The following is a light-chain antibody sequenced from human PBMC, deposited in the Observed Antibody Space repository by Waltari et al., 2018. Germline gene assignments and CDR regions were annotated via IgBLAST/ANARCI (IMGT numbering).Light chain of an antibody. CDR3: ATWDSSLSAGVV. J-gene: IGLJ2*01. CDR1: SSNIGNNY. CDR2: DNS. Sequence: QSVLTQPPSVSATPGQKVTISCSGSSSNIGNNYVSWYQHLPGTAPKLLIYDNSKRPSWTPDRFSGSKSGTSATLGITGLQTGDEADYYCATWDSSLSAGVVFGGGTKLTVL. V-gene: IGLV1-51*01.